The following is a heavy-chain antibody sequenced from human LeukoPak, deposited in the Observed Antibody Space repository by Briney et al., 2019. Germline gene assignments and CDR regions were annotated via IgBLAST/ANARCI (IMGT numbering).Heavy chain of an antibody. CDR1: GFTFSDYY. D-gene: IGHD3-22*01. CDR3: ARDRHKYNYDSGGYPPY. CDR2: ISSSSSTI. Sequence: GGSLRLSCAASGFTFSDYYMSWIRQAPGKGLEWVSYISSSSSTIYYADSVKGRFTISRDNAKNSLYLQMNTLRAEDTAVYYCARDRHKYNYDSGGYPPYWGQGTLVTVSS. J-gene: IGHJ4*02. V-gene: IGHV3-11*04.